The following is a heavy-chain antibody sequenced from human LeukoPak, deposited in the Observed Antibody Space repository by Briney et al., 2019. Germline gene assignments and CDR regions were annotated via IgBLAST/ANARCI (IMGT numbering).Heavy chain of an antibody. CDR2: IGSDGVRD. J-gene: IGHJ3*01. V-gene: IGHV3-33*01. CDR1: GFSFSSHG. Sequence: PGRSLRHSCAASGFSFSSHGMHWVRQAPGKGLEWLAVIGSDGVRDSYADSVRGRLAISRDNSKNMLFLQLNSLRVEDTAVYYCARDDTLPDNGLDAWGQGTMVTVSS. CDR3: ARDDTLPDNGLDA. D-gene: IGHD2-8*01.